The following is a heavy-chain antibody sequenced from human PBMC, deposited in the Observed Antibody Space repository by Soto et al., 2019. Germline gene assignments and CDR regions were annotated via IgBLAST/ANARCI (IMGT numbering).Heavy chain of an antibody. CDR2: IGGSGGST. CDR1: GFTFSSYA. J-gene: IGHJ4*02. V-gene: IGHV3-23*01. Sequence: GGSLRLSCAASGFTFSSYAMSWVRQAPGKGLEWVSGIGGSGGSTDYADSMKGRFTISRDSSKNTLYLQMNSLRVEDTTVYYCAKRPFGRYKYGYLDYWGQGTLVTVSS. D-gene: IGHD5-18*01. CDR3: AKRPFGRYKYGYLDY.